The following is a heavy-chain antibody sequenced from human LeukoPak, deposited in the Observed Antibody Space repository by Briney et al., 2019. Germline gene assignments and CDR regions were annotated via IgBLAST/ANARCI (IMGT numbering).Heavy chain of an antibody. D-gene: IGHD3-10*01. CDR1: GFTFSSYW. CDR2: IKQNGSEK. CDR3: ARDPYFGELSTYLYYYYMDV. V-gene: IGHV3-7*01. Sequence: PGGSLRLSCAASGFTFSSYWMSWVRQAPGKGLEWVANIKQNGSEKYYVDSVKGRFTISRDNAKNSLYLQMNSLRAEDTAVYYCARDPYFGELSTYLYYYYMDVWGKGTTVTISS. J-gene: IGHJ6*03.